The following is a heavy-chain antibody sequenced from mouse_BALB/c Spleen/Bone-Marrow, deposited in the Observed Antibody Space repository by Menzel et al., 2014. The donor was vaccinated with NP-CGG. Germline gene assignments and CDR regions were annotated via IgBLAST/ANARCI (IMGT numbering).Heavy chain of an antibody. CDR3: APYYYGRWFAN. Sequence: EVQLVESGAALVKPGASVKLSCTASGFNIKDTYMHWVKQRPEQGLERIGRIDPANGNIKYDPKFQGKATITADTSSNTAYLQLSSLTSEDTAVYYCAPYYYGRWFANWGQGTLVTVSA. CDR2: IDPANGNI. V-gene: IGHV14-3*02. D-gene: IGHD1-1*01. J-gene: IGHJ3*01. CDR1: GFNIKDTY.